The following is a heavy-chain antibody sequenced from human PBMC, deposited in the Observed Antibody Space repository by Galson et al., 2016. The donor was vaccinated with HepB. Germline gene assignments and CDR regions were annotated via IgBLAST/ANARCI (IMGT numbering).Heavy chain of an antibody. J-gene: IGHJ4*02. D-gene: IGHD3-22*01. Sequence: SLRLSCAASEFTFSSYAMSWVRQAPGKGLEWVSAISGSGGSTYYADSVKGRFTISRDNSKNTLYLQMNSLRAEDTAVYYCARDRYYDSGGNYYESAYWGQGTPVIVSS. CDR1: EFTFSSYA. CDR2: ISGSGGST. CDR3: ARDRYYDSGGNYYESAY. V-gene: IGHV3-23*01.